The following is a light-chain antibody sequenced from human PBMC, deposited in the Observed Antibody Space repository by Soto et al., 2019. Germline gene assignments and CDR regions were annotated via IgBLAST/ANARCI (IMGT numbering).Light chain of an antibody. CDR2: DVT. Sequence: QSVLTQPPSASGSPGQSVTISCTGTSSDVGTHGYVSWYQQHAGKAPKLMIYDVTKRPSGVPDRSSGSKSSNTASLTVSGLQAEDEADYYCMCYAGGNNWVFGGGTKVTVL. V-gene: IGLV2-8*01. CDR3: MCYAGGNNWV. J-gene: IGLJ3*02. CDR1: SSDVGTHGY.